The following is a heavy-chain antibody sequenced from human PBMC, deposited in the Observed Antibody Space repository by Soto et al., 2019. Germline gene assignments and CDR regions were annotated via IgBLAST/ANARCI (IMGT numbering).Heavy chain of an antibody. D-gene: IGHD1-26*01. Sequence: LSLTCTVSGGSISSYYCSWIRQPPGKGLEWIGYIYYSGSTNYNPSLKSRVTISVDTSKNQFSLKLSSVTAADTAVYYCARARGSYYSYYYYGMDVWGQGTTVTVSS. CDR3: ARARGSYYSYYYYGMDV. V-gene: IGHV4-59*01. CDR2: IYYSGST. J-gene: IGHJ6*02. CDR1: GGSISSYY.